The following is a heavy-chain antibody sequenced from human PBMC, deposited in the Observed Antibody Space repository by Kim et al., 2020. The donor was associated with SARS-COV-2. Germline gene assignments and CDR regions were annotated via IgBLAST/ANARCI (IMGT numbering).Heavy chain of an antibody. Sequence: GGSLRLSCAASGFTFSSYAMSWVRQAPGKGLEWVSAISGSGGSTYYADSVKGRFTISRDNSKNTLYLQMNSLRAEDTAVYYCAKGGGSAAAMAPGMDVWGQGTTVTVSS. CDR3: AKGGGSAAAMAPGMDV. J-gene: IGHJ6*02. CDR2: ISGSGGST. CDR1: GFTFSSYA. V-gene: IGHV3-23*01. D-gene: IGHD5-18*01.